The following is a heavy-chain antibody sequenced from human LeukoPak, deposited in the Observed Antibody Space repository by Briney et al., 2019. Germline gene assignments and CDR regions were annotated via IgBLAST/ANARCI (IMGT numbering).Heavy chain of an antibody. CDR3: ASGAHYSSSWSYLDY. V-gene: IGHV3-7*01. CDR2: MKQDETEK. Sequence: GGSLRPSCAASGFTFSIYWMSWVRQAPGKGLEWVANMKQDETEKYYVDSVKGRFTISRDNAKNSLYLQMNSLRAEDTAVYYCASGAHYSSSWSYLDYWGQGALVTVSS. J-gene: IGHJ4*02. CDR1: GFTFSIYW. D-gene: IGHD6-13*01.